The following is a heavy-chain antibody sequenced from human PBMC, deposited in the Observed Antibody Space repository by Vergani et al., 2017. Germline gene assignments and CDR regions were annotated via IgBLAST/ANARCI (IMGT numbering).Heavy chain of an antibody. Sequence: EVQLVESGGGLVKPGGSLRLSCAASGFTFSNAWMNWVRQAPGKGLEWISYISSTGISMSYADSVKGRFTISRDNAKDSLFLQMSSLRADDTAVYYCAGEYSSSSGRAFDVWGQGTKVIVSS. V-gene: IGHV3-48*04. CDR1: GFTFSNAW. J-gene: IGHJ3*01. D-gene: IGHD6-6*01. CDR3: AGEYSSSSGRAFDV. CDR2: ISSTGISM.